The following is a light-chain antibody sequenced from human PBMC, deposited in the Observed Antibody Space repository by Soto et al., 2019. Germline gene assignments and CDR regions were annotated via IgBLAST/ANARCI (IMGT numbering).Light chain of an antibody. V-gene: IGKV3-20*01. J-gene: IGKJ1*01. CDR2: XXX. CDR3: QQYVGSSRT. CDR1: RTFYITY. Sequence: EIVLTQSPGTLSLSPGERATISCRASRTFYITYLALYHQKSVQXXXXLXXXXXTIDTGIPDRFSGSGSGTDFTLTISRLEPEDFAVYHCQQYVGSSRTFGQGTKVDIK.